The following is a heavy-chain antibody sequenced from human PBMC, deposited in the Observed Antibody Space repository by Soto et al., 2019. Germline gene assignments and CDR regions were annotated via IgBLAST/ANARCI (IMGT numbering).Heavy chain of an antibody. V-gene: IGHV3-33*01. CDR1: GFTFSSYG. D-gene: IGHD3-3*01. Sequence: GGSLRLSCAASGFTFSSYGMHWVRQAPGKGLEWVAVIWYDGSNKYYADSVKGRFTISRDNSKNTLYLQMNSLRAEDTAVYYCARGNVLRFLEWGYYMDVWGKGTTVTVSS. CDR2: IWYDGSNK. CDR3: ARGNVLRFLEWGYYMDV. J-gene: IGHJ6*03.